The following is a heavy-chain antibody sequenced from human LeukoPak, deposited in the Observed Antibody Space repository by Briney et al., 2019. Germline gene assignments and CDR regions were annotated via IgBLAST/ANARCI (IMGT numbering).Heavy chain of an antibody. D-gene: IGHD1-26*01. CDR3: AREGGGMDV. CDR2: IKQDGSEK. V-gene: IGHV3-7*01. J-gene: IGHJ6*02. Sequence: GGSLRLSCAASGFTFGNYAMSWVRQAPGKGLEWVANIKQDGSEKYYVDSVKGRFTISRDNAKNSLYLQMNSLRAEDTALYYCAREGGGMDVWGQGTTVTVSS. CDR1: GFTFGNYA.